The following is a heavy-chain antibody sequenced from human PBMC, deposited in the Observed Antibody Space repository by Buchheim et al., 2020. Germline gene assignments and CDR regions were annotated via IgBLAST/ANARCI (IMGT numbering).Heavy chain of an antibody. CDR1: GFTFSSYG. CDR2: ISYDGSNK. CDR3: AKEGRDGYYLDY. J-gene: IGHJ4*02. D-gene: IGHD5-24*01. V-gene: IGHV3-30*18. Sequence: QVQLVESGGGVVQPGRSLRLSCAASGFTFSSYGMHWVRQAPGKGLEWVAVISYDGSNKYYADSVKGRFTISRDNSKNTLYLQMNSLRAEDTAVYYCAKEGRDGYYLDYWGQGTL.